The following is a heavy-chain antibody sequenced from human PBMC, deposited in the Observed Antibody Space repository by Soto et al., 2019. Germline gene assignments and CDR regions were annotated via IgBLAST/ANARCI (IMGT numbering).Heavy chain of an antibody. D-gene: IGHD1-1*01. CDR2: IYWDDDK. V-gene: IGHV2-5*02. Sequence: QITLKESGPTLVKPTQTLTLTCTFSGFSLTTRPVGVGWIRQPPGQALEWVALIYWDDDKRYNPSLKTRVTTNNDPSQHPEVLTITTQDPVDTATYYCAHRQLYNAAWNERTFDYWGQGALVTVSA. J-gene: IGHJ4*02. CDR1: GFSLTTRPVG. CDR3: AHRQLYNAAWNERTFDY.